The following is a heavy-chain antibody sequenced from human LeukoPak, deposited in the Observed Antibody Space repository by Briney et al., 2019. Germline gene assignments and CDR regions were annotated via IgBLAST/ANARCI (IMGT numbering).Heavy chain of an antibody. Sequence: GESLKISCKGSGYTFTNYWVGWVRQMPGKGLEWMGIIYPRDSDTRYSPSFQGQVTISADKSINTAYLQWNSLKASDTAMYFCARQPHFLSAIDNWGQGTLVTVSS. CDR1: GYTFTNYW. D-gene: IGHD3-3*02. CDR2: IYPRDSDT. V-gene: IGHV5-51*01. J-gene: IGHJ4*02. CDR3: ARQPHFLSAIDN.